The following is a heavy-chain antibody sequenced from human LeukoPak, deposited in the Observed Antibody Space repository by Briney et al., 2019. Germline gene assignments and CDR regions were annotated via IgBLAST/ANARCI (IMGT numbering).Heavy chain of an antibody. Sequence: PGGSLRLSCAASGFTFSSYAMSWVRQAPGKGLEWVSAISGSGGSTYYADSVKGRFTISRDNSKNTLYLQMNSLRAEDTAVYYCAKDGTWIQLWLIPVGAFDIWGQGIMVTVSS. CDR3: AKDGTWIQLWLIPVGAFDI. V-gene: IGHV3-23*01. J-gene: IGHJ3*02. CDR2: ISGSGGST. D-gene: IGHD5-18*01. CDR1: GFTFSSYA.